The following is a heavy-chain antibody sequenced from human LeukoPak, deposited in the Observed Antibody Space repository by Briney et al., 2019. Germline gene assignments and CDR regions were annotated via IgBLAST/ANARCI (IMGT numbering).Heavy chain of an antibody. CDR1: GFTFSSYA. CDR2: ISYDGSNK. D-gene: IGHD3-22*01. J-gene: IGHJ4*02. Sequence: GGSLRLSCAASGFTFSSYAMHWVRQAPGKGLEWVAVISYDGSNKYYADSVKGRFTISRDNSKNTLYLQMNSLRAEDTAVYYCAKTNAYDSSGPLDYWGQGTLVTVSS. CDR3: AKTNAYDSSGPLDY. V-gene: IGHV3-30-3*02.